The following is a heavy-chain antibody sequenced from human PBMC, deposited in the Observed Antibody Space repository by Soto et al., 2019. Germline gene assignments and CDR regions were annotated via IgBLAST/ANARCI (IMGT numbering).Heavy chain of an antibody. V-gene: IGHV1-24*01. CDR3: ATLLRITMIVVVTPDYGMDV. Sequence: ASVKVSCKVSGYTLTELSMHWVRQAPGKGLEWMGGFDPEDGETIYAQKFQGRVTMTEDTSTDTAYMELSSLRSEDTAVYYCATLLRITMIVVVTPDYGMDVWGQGTTVTSP. CDR1: GYTLTELS. D-gene: IGHD3-22*01. J-gene: IGHJ6*02. CDR2: FDPEDGET.